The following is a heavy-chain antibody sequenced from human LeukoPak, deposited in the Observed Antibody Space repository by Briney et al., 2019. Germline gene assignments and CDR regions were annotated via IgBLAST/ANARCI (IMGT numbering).Heavy chain of an antibody. Sequence: SETLSLTCTVSGYSISSGYYWGWIRQPPGKGLEWIGNIFHSGDTQYNPSLQSRVTLSVDTSKNQFSLKLSSVTAADTAVYYCARGPLTVTRGFDPWGQGTLVTVSS. CDR3: ARGPLTVTRGFDP. CDR1: GYSISSGYY. D-gene: IGHD4-17*01. J-gene: IGHJ5*02. CDR2: IFHSGDT. V-gene: IGHV4-38-2*02.